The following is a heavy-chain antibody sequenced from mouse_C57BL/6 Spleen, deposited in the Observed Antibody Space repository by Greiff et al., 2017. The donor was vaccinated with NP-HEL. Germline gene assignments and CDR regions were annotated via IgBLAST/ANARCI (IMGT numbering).Heavy chain of an antibody. CDR1: GFTFSSYA. CDR2: ISAGGSYT. V-gene: IGHV5-4*01. CDR3: AREGGGYYAWFAY. Sequence: EVKVEESGGGLVKPGGSLKLSCAASGFTFSSYAMSWVRQTPEKRLEWVATISAGGSYTYYPDNVKGRFTISRDNAKNNLYLQMSHLKSEDTAMYDWAREGGGYYAWFAYWGQGTLVTVSA. J-gene: IGHJ3*01. D-gene: IGHD2-3*01.